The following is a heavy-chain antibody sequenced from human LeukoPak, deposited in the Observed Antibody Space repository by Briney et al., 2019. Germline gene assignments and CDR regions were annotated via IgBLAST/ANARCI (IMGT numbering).Heavy chain of an antibody. CDR1: GYTFTIYY. D-gene: IGHD3-22*01. V-gene: IGHV1-2*02. CDR3: ARGPDTSGYYPFDF. Sequence: GAPVKVSCKESGYTFTIYYMHWVRQAPGQGLEWMGWINPNSGGTNYAQKFQGRVTMTRDTSISTAYMELSRLRSDDTAVYYCARGPDTSGYYPFDFWGQGTLVTVSS. CDR2: INPNSGGT. J-gene: IGHJ4*02.